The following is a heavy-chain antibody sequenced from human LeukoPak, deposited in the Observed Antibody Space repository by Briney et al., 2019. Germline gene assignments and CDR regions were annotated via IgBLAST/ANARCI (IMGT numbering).Heavy chain of an antibody. V-gene: IGHV5-51*01. D-gene: IGHD1-26*01. CDR2: IYPGDSDT. CDR1: GYTFTSYW. J-gene: IGHJ4*02. CDR3: ARSGSYYVAGFDY. Sequence: GASVKVSCKASGYTFTSYWIGWVRQMPGKGLEWMGIIYPGDSDTRYSPSFQGQVTISADKSISTAYLQWSSLKASDTAMYYCARSGSYYVAGFDYWGQGTLVTVSS.